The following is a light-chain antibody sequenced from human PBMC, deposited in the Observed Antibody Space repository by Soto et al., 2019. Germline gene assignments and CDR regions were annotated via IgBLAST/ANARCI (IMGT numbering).Light chain of an antibody. CDR1: RSLVHSDGNIY. Sequence: DVVLTQSPLSLSVTLGQPASISCGSSRSLVHSDGNIYLIWFQQRPGQSPSRLIYQVSNRDSGVPCRFSGRGSFTGFTLKISSVEAADFRVYYCLQATLWPHTFGQGTKVDIK. CDR3: LQATLWPHT. CDR2: QVS. V-gene: IGKV2-30*02. J-gene: IGKJ2*01.